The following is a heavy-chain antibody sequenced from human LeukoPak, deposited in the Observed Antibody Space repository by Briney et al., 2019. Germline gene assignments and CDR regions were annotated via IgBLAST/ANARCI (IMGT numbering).Heavy chain of an antibody. D-gene: IGHD2-2*01. CDR2: ISSSSSTI. V-gene: IGHV3-48*02. J-gene: IGHJ4*02. CDR3: ARRDFDICTSTFDY. CDR1: GFTFSSYG. Sequence: PGGSLRLSCAASGFTFSSYGMNWVRQAPGKGLEWVSCISSSSSTIYYADSVKGRFTISRDNSKNSLYLQMNSLRDEDTAVYYCARRDFDICTSTFDYWGQGTLVTVSS.